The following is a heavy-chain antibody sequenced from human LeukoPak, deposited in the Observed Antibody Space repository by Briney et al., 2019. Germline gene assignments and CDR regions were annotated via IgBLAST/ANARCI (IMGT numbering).Heavy chain of an antibody. Sequence: PSEPLSLTCTVSGASISSFYWSWIRQPAGKGLEWIGRIYTSGSTNYNPSLKSRVTISVDKSKNQFSLKLSSVTAADTAVYYCARESILDYDFWSGPHAFDIWGQGTMVTVSS. CDR1: GASISSFY. D-gene: IGHD3-3*01. CDR3: ARESILDYDFWSGPHAFDI. V-gene: IGHV4-4*07. CDR2: IYTSGST. J-gene: IGHJ3*02.